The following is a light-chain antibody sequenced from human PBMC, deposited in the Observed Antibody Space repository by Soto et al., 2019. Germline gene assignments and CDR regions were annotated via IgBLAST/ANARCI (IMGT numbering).Light chain of an antibody. CDR3: AAWDASLNGVV. CDR2: YDD. J-gene: IGLJ2*01. CDR1: SSNIGNNA. V-gene: IGLV1-36*01. Sequence: QSVLTQPPSVSEAPRQRVTISCSGSSSNIGNNAVNWYQQLPGKAPKLLIYYDDLLPSGVSDRFSGSKSGTSAYLAISGLQSEDEADYYCAAWDASLNGVVFGGGTKLTVL.